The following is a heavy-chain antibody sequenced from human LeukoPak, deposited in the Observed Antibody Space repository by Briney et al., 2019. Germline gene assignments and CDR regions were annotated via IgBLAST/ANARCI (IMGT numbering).Heavy chain of an antibody. D-gene: IGHD4-17*01. Sequence: VGSLRLSCAASGFSFSSYWMSCVRQAPGKGLEWGAKIKQDGSANYYVDSVKGRFNISRDNAKNSLYLQMNSLRAEDTAVYYCARVGAVRLRQVFDYWGQGTLVTVSS. J-gene: IGHJ4*02. CDR2: IKQDGSAN. CDR1: GFSFSSYW. V-gene: IGHV3-7*01. CDR3: ARVGAVRLRQVFDY.